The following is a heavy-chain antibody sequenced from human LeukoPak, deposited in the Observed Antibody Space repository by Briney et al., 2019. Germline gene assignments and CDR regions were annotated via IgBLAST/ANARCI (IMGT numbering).Heavy chain of an antibody. CDR3: ARSPIVSGSSGYYAFDI. Sequence: GGSLRLSCAVSGFTFSSYWMHWVRQAPGKGLVWVSDINTDGSSTSYADSVKGRFTISRDNAKNTLFLQMNSLRAEDTAVYYCARSPIVSGSSGYYAFDIWGQGTMVTVSS. D-gene: IGHD3-22*01. CDR2: INTDGSST. CDR1: GFTFSSYW. J-gene: IGHJ3*02. V-gene: IGHV3-74*01.